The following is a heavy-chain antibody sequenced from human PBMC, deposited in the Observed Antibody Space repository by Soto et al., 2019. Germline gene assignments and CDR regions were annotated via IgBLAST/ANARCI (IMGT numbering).Heavy chain of an antibody. J-gene: IGHJ4*02. CDR3: ARDQCSGGSCYQTLRY. CDR1: GFTFSSYS. D-gene: IGHD2-15*01. Sequence: PGGSLRLSCAASGFTFSSYSMNWVRQAPGKGLEWVSYISSSSSTIYYADSVKGRFTISRDNAKNSLYLQMNSLRAEDTAVYYCARDQCSGGSCYQTLRYWGQGTLVTVSS. CDR2: ISSSSSTI. V-gene: IGHV3-48*01.